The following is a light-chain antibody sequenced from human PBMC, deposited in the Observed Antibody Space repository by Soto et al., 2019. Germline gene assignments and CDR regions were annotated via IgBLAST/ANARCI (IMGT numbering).Light chain of an antibody. V-gene: IGKV3-11*01. CDR2: GAS. Sequence: EIVMTQSPATLSVSPGERATLSCRASQSVNSNLAWYQQKPGQAPRLLIYGASNRATGIPARFSGSGSGTDFTLTISSLEPDDFAVYYCQQRSDWPSTFGGGTKVQIK. CDR1: QSVNSN. J-gene: IGKJ4*01. CDR3: QQRSDWPST.